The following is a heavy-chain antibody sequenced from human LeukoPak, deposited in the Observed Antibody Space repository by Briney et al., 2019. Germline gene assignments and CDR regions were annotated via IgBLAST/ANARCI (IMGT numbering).Heavy chain of an antibody. CDR1: GFTFSSYS. Sequence: GGSLRLSCAASGFTFSSYSMNWVRQAPGKGLEWVSSISSSSSYIYYADSVKGRFTISRDNAKYSLYLQMNSLRAEDTAVYYCARSEGSSYYFDYWGQGTLVTVSS. D-gene: IGHD6-6*01. CDR3: ARSEGSSYYFDY. CDR2: ISSSSSYI. J-gene: IGHJ4*02. V-gene: IGHV3-21*01.